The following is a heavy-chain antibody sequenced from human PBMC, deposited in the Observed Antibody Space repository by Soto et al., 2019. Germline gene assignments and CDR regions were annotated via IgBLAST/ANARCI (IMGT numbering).Heavy chain of an antibody. J-gene: IGHJ4*02. CDR1: GFTFSNYA. CDR2: ISACGSII. D-gene: IGHD3-10*01. V-gene: IGHV3-23*01. CDR3: AKGTMVRGVYPLDY. Sequence: GGSLRLSCAVSGFTFSNYAMTWVRQAPGKGLKRVSGISACGSIIYEADSVKGRFTISRDNSKNTLYLQMNSLRAEDTAIYYCAKGTMVRGVYPLDYWGQGTLVTVSS.